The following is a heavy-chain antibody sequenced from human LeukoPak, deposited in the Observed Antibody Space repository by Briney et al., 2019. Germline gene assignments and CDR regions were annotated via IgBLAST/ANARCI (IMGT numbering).Heavy chain of an antibody. J-gene: IGHJ4*02. CDR2: ISYDGSNK. V-gene: IGHV3-30*18. Sequence: SCKASGYTFTGYYMHWVRQAPGKGLEWVAVISYDGSNKYYADSVKGRFTISRDNSKNTLYLQMNSLRAEDTAVYYCAKDLSPWLSRDFDYWGQGTLVTVSS. CDR1: GYTFTGYY. CDR3: AKDLSPWLSRDFDY. D-gene: IGHD3-22*01.